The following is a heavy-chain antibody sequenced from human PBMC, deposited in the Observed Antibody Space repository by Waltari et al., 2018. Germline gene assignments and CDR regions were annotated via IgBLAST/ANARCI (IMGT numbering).Heavy chain of an antibody. V-gene: IGHV3-48*03. Sequence: EAQLVESGGGLVQPGGSLRLSCAASGFAFSSFEMNWVRQAPGKGVEWISYISASGSAAFYADSVEGRFTTSRDNAKTSLFLQMNSLRVDDTAVYYCARRGDLWGQGTLVTVSS. CDR1: GFAFSSFE. D-gene: IGHD3-10*01. CDR3: ARRGDL. CDR2: ISASGSAA. J-gene: IGHJ5*02.